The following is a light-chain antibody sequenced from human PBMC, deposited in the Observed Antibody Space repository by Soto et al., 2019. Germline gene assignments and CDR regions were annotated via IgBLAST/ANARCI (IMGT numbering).Light chain of an antibody. CDR1: SSDVGSYNR. CDR3: SSYTSSSTPYV. Sequence: QSVLTQPPSVSGSPGQSVTSSCTGTSSDVGSYNRVSWYQQPPGTAPKLMIYEVSNRPSGVPARFSGSKSGNTASLTISGLQAEDEADYYCSSYTSSSTPYVFGTGTQVTVL. V-gene: IGLV2-18*02. CDR2: EVS. J-gene: IGLJ1*01.